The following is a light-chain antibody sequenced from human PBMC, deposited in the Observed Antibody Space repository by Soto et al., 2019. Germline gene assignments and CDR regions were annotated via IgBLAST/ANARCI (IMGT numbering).Light chain of an antibody. CDR1: QTIDNK. Sequence: IVMTPTTATLSVSPGERATRSCTVSQTIDNKFACYQQRPGQAPRLLIYGASIRATGIPARFSGSGSGTEFTLTISGLQSEDFGVYYCQQYKDWRTFGQGTKVDIK. CDR3: QQYKDWRT. J-gene: IGKJ1*01. V-gene: IGKV3-15*01. CDR2: GAS.